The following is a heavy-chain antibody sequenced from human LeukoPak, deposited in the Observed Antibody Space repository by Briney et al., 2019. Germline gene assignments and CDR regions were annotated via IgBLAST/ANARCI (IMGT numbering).Heavy chain of an antibody. CDR2: INPSGGST. D-gene: IGHD3-16*02. Sequence: GASVKVSCEASGYTFTSYYMRWVRQPPGQGLEWMGTINPSGGSTNYEQTFKGRVTMNTDTSTSTVYMELSSMTSEDTALYYCARGPPDYDYVWGSYRSLFFFYWGQGTLVTVSS. J-gene: IGHJ4*02. CDR3: ARGPPDYDYVWGSYRSLFFFY. V-gene: IGHV1-46*01. CDR1: GYTFTSYY.